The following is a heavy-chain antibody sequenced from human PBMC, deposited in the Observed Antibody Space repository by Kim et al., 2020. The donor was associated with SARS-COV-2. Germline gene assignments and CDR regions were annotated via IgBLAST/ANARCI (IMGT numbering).Heavy chain of an antibody. CDR2: T. Sequence: TRNAASVQGRVTISRDNAKNTLYLQMNSRRVEDTAIYYCTRGTTGGFDYWGRGTLVTVSS. V-gene: IGHV3-74*01. CDR3: TRGTTGGFDY. D-gene: IGHD1-26*01. J-gene: IGHJ4*02.